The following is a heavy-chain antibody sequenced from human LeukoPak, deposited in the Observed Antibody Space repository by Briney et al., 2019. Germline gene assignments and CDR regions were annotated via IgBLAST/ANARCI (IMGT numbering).Heavy chain of an antibody. CDR3: ARGDRALYCSSTSCYPVL. D-gene: IGHD2-2*01. CDR2: IYSGGST. J-gene: IGHJ4*02. V-gene: IGHV3-53*01. CDR1: GFPVSSNY. Sequence: PGGSLRLSGAASGFPVSSNYMSWVRQAPGKGLEWVSVIYSGGSTYYADSVKGRFTISRDNSKNTLYLQMNSLRAEDTGVYYCARGDRALYCSSTSCYPVLGGQGTLVTVSS.